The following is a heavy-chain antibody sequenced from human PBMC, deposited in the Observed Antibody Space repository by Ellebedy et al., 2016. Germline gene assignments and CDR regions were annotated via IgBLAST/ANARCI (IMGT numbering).Heavy chain of an antibody. J-gene: IGHJ4*02. CDR3: AYAPYCGGDCYSN. V-gene: IGHV2-5*02. Sequence: SGPTLVKPTQTLTLTCTFSGFSLSTSGVGVGWIRQPPEKALEWLGIIFYDDEKRYNPSLKSRLTITRDNSRDQVVLTMTNVDPGETATYFCAYAPYCGGDCYSNWGQGLLVTVSS. CDR2: IFYDDEK. CDR1: GFSLSTSGVG. D-gene: IGHD2-21*02.